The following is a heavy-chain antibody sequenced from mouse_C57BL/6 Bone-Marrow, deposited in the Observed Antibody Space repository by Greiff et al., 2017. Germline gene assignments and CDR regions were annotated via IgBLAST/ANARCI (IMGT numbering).Heavy chain of an antibody. CDR1: GFTFSSYG. Sequence: EVKVVESGGDLVKPGGSLKLSSAASGFTFSSYGMSWVRQTPDKRLEWVATISSGGSYTYYPDSVKGRFTISRDNAKNTLYLQMSSLKSEDTAMYYCARRGVAPFDYWGQGTTLTVSS. J-gene: IGHJ2*01. D-gene: IGHD1-1*02. CDR3: ARRGVAPFDY. CDR2: ISSGGSYT. V-gene: IGHV5-6*02.